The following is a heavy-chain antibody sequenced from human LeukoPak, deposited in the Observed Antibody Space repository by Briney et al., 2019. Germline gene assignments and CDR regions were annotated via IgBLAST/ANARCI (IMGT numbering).Heavy chain of an antibody. V-gene: IGHV4-34*01. CDR3: ARGLYGPDY. CDR2: INHSGST. J-gene: IGHJ4*02. D-gene: IGHD3-10*01. CDR1: GGSFSGYY. Sequence: SETLSLTCAVYGGSFSGYYWSWIRQPPGKGLEWLGEINHSGSTNYNPSLKSRVTISADTSKNQFSLKLSSVTAADTAVYYCARGLYGPDYWGQGTLVTVSS.